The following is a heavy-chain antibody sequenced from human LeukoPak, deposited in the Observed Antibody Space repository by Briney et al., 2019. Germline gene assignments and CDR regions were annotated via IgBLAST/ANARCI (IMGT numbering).Heavy chain of an antibody. J-gene: IGHJ5*02. V-gene: IGHV4-39*07. Sequence: SETLSLTCTVSGGSISSSSYYWGWIRQPPGKGLEWIGSIYYSGSTYYNPSLKSRVTISVDTSKNQFSLKLSSVTAADTAVYYCARKPHTSIVVVPAAIVKANWFDPWGQGTLVTVSS. CDR1: GGSISSSSYY. D-gene: IGHD2-2*01. CDR2: IYYSGST. CDR3: ARKPHTSIVVVPAAIVKANWFDP.